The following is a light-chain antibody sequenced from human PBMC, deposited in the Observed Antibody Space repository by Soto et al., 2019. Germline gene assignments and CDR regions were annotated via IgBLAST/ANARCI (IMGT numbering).Light chain of an antibody. CDR2: EVT. Sequence: QSALTQPPSASGSPGQSVTISCTGTSSDVGGYNYVSWYQQHPGKAPKLIIYEVTKRPSGVPDRFSGSKSGNTASLTVSGLQAEDEGDYYCSSYAGRQSVVFGGGTKLTVL. V-gene: IGLV2-8*01. CDR1: SSDVGGYNY. CDR3: SSYAGRQSVV. J-gene: IGLJ2*01.